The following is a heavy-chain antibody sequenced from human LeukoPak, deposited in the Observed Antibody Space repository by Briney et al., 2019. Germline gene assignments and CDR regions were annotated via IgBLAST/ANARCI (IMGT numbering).Heavy chain of an antibody. D-gene: IGHD3-22*01. CDR2: INHSGST. V-gene: IGHV4-34*01. Sequence: PSETLSLTCAVYGGSFSGYYWSWIRQPPGKGLEWIGEINHSGSTNYNPSLKSRVTISVDTSKNQFSLKLSSVTAADTAVYYCARGPYYYDGSGANDYWGQGTLVTVSS. J-gene: IGHJ4*02. CDR1: GGSFSGYY. CDR3: ARGPYYYDGSGANDY.